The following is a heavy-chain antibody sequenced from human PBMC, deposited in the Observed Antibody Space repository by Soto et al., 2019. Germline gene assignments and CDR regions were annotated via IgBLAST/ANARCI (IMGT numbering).Heavy chain of an antibody. CDR2: ISNSGSNR. CDR1: GFTFSNYV. CDR3: ARRGRTLPHYSYYMDV. Sequence: EVQLLEYGGGLVQPGGSLRLSCAASGFTFSNYVMSWVRQAPGKGLEWVSSISNSGSNRYYAESVKGRVTISRDNSNNTLYLQMNSLRAEDTALYYCARRGRTLPHYSYYMDVWGKGTTVTGSS. V-gene: IGHV3-23*01. J-gene: IGHJ6*03.